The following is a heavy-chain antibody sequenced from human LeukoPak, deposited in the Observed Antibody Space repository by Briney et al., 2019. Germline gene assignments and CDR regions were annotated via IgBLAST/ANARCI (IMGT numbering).Heavy chain of an antibody. CDR1: GFTFSSYC. D-gene: IGHD3-3*01. J-gene: IGHJ4*02. V-gene: IGHV3-7*01. Sequence: GRCLRLSCASSGFTFSSYCLIWVRQARRKGLEGVANIKHEGSEKDYMDSVKGRFTISGDDANNCLYLQMNSMRAEDTAVYYCARASSIFGVFWGQGTLVTVSS. CDR2: IKHEGSEK. CDR3: ARASSIFGVF.